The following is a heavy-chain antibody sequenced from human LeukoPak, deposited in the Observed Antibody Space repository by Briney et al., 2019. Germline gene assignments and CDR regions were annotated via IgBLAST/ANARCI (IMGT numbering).Heavy chain of an antibody. CDR3: ARGFEDSAGSYYRDWYFDL. J-gene: IGHJ2*01. CDR2: MNPNSGNT. D-gene: IGHD3-10*01. Sequence: GASVKVSCKASGYTFTSYDINWVRQATGQGLEWMGWMNPNSGNTGYAQKFQGRVTITRNTSISTAYMELSSLRSEDTAVYYCARGFEDSAGSYYRDWYFDLWGRGTLVTVSS. V-gene: IGHV1-8*03. CDR1: GYTFTSYD.